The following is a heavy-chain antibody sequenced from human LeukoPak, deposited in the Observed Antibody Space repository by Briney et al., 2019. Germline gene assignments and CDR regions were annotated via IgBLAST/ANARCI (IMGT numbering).Heavy chain of an antibody. CDR1: GFTFSSYS. CDR3: VGTVTTVVDN. Sequence: GSLRLSCVVSGFTFSSYSMNWVRQATGKGLEWVSSISSSSYIYYADSVKGRFTISRDNAKNSLYLQMNSLRAEDTAVYYCVGTVTTVVDNWGKGTTVTVSS. J-gene: IGHJ6*04. V-gene: IGHV3-21*01. CDR2: ISSSSYI. D-gene: IGHD4-11*01.